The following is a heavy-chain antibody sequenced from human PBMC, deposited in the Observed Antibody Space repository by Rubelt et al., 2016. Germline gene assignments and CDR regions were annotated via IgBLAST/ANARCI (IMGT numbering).Heavy chain of an antibody. Sequence: QVQLVQSGAEVKKPGASVKVSCKASGYTFTGYYMHWVRQAPGQGLERMGWINPNSGGTNYAQKLQGRVTMTRDTSVSTAYMELSRLTSDDTAVYYCARGNSGYDYGLDYWGQGTLVTVSS. CDR1: GYTFTGYY. CDR3: ARGNSGYDYGLDY. V-gene: IGHV1-2*02. CDR2: INPNSGGT. D-gene: IGHD5-12*01. J-gene: IGHJ4*02.